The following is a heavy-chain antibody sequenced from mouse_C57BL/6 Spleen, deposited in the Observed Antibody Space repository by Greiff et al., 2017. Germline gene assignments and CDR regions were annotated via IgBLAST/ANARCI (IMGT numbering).Heavy chain of an antibody. CDR3: ARSRDYAGAMDY. CDR2: IYPRSGNT. V-gene: IGHV1-81*01. D-gene: IGHD2-4*01. CDR1: GYTFTSYG. J-gene: IGHJ4*01. Sequence: VQLQQSGAELARPGASVKLSCKASGYTFTSYGISWVKQRTGQGLEWIGEIYPRSGNTYYNEKFKGKATLTADKSSSTAYLELRSLTSEDSAVYFCARSRDYAGAMDYWGQGTSVTVSS.